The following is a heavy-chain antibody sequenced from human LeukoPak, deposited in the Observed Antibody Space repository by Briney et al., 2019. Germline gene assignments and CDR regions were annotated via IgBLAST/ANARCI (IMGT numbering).Heavy chain of an antibody. D-gene: IGHD6-13*01. V-gene: IGHV3-23*01. Sequence: GGSLRLSCAASGFTFSSYGMSWVRQAPGKGLEWVSAISGSGGSTYYADSVKGRFTISRDNSKNTLYLQMNSLRAEDTAVYYCAKDHGWGIAAAGVDYWGQGTLVTVPS. CDR1: GFTFSSYG. CDR3: AKDHGWGIAAAGVDY. CDR2: ISGSGGST. J-gene: IGHJ4*02.